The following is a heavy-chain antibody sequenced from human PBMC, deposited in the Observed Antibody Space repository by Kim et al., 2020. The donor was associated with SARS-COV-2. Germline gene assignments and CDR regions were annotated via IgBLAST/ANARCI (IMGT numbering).Heavy chain of an antibody. D-gene: IGHD3-9*01. Sequence: GGSLRLSCAASGFTFSDYYMSWIRQAPGKGLEWVSYISSSSSYTNYADSVKGRFTISRDNAKNSLYLQMNSLRAEDTAVYYCARDTGLGYFDWLQDWYFDLGGRGTLVTVSS. CDR1: GFTFSDYY. J-gene: IGHJ2*01. CDR3: ARDTGLGYFDWLQDWYFDL. CDR2: ISSSSSYT. V-gene: IGHV3-11*06.